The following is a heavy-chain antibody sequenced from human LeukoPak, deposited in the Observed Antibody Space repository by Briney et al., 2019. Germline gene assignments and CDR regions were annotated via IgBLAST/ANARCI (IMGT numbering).Heavy chain of an antibody. V-gene: IGHV3-74*01. CDR3: AREMGSSSYVLDV. CDR1: GFTFSDYW. CDR2: TNKEGTGT. D-gene: IGHD2-2*01. Sequence: GGSLRLSCTASGFTFSDYWMHWVRQAPGKGLMWVSRTNKEGTGTTYADSVRGRFTISRDNAKNTLLLQVNSLRAEDTGVYYCAREMGSSSYVLDVWGQGTMVTVSS. J-gene: IGHJ3*01.